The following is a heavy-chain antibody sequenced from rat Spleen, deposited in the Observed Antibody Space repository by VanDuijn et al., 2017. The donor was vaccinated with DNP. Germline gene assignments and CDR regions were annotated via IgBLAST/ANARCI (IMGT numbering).Heavy chain of an antibody. CDR3: ARVPNTYYVMDA. V-gene: IGHV2S63*01. J-gene: IGHJ4*01. CDR1: EFSLTDYS. Sequence: EVQLKESGPGLVQPSQTLSLTCTVSEFSLTDYSIHWVRQPPGKGLEWMGVMWSGGTTAYNSALKSRLSISRDTSKSQVFLKMNSLQTEDTATYYCARVPNTYYVMDAWGQGASVTVSS. D-gene: IGHD3-8*01. CDR2: MWSGGTT.